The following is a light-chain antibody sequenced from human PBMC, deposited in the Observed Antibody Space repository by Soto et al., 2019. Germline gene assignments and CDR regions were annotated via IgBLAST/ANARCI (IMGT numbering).Light chain of an antibody. CDR2: GAS. Sequence: EIVLTQSPGTLSLSPGEGATLSCRASQSVSSNYLAWYQQKPGQAPRLLIYGASRRATGIPDRFSGRESGTDFTLTITTLEPEDSAVYFCQQYASSPYTFGQGTKVDI. J-gene: IGKJ2*01. CDR1: QSVSSNY. CDR3: QQYASSPYT. V-gene: IGKV3-20*01.